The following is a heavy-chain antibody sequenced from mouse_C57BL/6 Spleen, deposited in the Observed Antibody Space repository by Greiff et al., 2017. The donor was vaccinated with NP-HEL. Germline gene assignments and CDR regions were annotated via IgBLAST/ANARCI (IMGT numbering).Heavy chain of an antibody. Sequence: VQWVESGPGLVQPSQSLSITCTVSGFSLTSYGVHWVRQPPGKGLEWLGVIWSGGSTDYNAAFISRLSISKDNSKSQVFFKMNSLQAYDTAIYYCAKNLGLGAYAMDYWGQGTSVTVSS. V-gene: IGHV2-4*01. J-gene: IGHJ4*01. CDR3: AKNLGLGAYAMDY. D-gene: IGHD4-1*01. CDR1: GFSLTSYG. CDR2: IWSGGST.